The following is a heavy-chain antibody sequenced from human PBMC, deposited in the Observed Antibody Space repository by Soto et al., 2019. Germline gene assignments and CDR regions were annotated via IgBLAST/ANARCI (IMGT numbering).Heavy chain of an antibody. CDR1: GVSISSHY. J-gene: IGHJ5*02. Sequence: PSETLSLTCTVSGVSISSHYCSWNRQPPGKGLEWIGFIYNSGSASYNPSLQSRVTISVDTSKNQVSLKVTSVTAADSAVYYCARGKLAADLWGPGALVTVSS. V-gene: IGHV4-59*11. CDR3: ARGKLAADL. CDR2: IYNSGSA.